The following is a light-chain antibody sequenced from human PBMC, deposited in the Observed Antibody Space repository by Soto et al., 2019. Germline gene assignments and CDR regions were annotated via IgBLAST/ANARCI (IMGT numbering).Light chain of an antibody. CDR2: GAS. Sequence: EIVLTQSPGTLSLSPGERATLSCRASQSVSSSYLAWYQQTPGQAPRLLIYGASSRATGIPDRFSGSGSGTDFTLTISRLDPTNFAVYSWHQYGSSPLYTFGQGTKLESK. CDR1: QSVSSSY. V-gene: IGKV3-20*01. CDR3: HQYGSSPLYT. J-gene: IGKJ2*01.